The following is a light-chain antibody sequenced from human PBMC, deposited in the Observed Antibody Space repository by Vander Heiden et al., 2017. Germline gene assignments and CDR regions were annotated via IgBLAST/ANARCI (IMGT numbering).Light chain of an antibody. CDR3: CSYAGSYVYV. J-gene: IGLJ1*01. Sequence: QSALTQPRSVPGSPGQSVTISCTGTSSDVGGYNYVSWYQQHPGKAPKLMIYDVAQRPSGVPDRFSGSKSGNTASLTISGLQAEDEADYYCCSYAGSYVYVFGTGTTVTVL. CDR1: SSDVGGYNY. V-gene: IGLV2-11*01. CDR2: DVA.